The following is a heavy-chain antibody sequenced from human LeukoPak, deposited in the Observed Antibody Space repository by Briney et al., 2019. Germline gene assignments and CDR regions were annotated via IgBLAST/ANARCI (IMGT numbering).Heavy chain of an antibody. CDR3: DITLVRDNIIIIDD. V-gene: IGHV1-46*03. CDR1: GYTFTSYH. J-gene: IGHJ4*02. D-gene: IGHD3-10*01. Sequence: ASVKVSCKASGYTFTSYHMHWVRQAPGQGLEWMGIINPSGGSTSYAQKFHGRVTMTRDTSTSTAYMELRSLRSDDTAVYYCDITLVRDNIIIIDDWGQGTLVTVSS. CDR2: INPSGGST.